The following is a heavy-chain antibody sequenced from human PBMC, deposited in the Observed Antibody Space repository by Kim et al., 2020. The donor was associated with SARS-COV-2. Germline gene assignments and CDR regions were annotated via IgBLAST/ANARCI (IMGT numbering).Heavy chain of an antibody. J-gene: IGHJ4*02. CDR2: EGT. V-gene: IGHV4-30-2*04. CDR3: ASKGSFVDY. Sequence: EGTYYNPSLKSRVTVSVDTSKTQFSRKLSSVTAADTAVYYCASKGSFVDYWGQGTLVTVSS. D-gene: IGHD3-10*01.